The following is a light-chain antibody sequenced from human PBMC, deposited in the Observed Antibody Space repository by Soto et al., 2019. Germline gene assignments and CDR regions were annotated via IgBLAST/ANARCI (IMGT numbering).Light chain of an antibody. CDR3: QQYDGPPYS. CDR1: QSISSNY. J-gene: IGKJ2*03. Sequence: EIVLTQSPGTLSLSPGQRATLSCRASQSISSNYVAWYQQRPGRAPRLLISGASSRAPGIPDRFRGSGSGTDFTLTIDRLEPEDFAVYYCQQYDGPPYSFGQGTKLEIE. V-gene: IGKV3-20*01. CDR2: GAS.